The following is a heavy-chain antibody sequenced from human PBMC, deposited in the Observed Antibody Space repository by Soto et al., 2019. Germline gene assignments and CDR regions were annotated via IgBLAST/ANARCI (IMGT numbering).Heavy chain of an antibody. CDR2: TYFRSRWYN. Sequence: SPSLSLTCAISGDSVSSNTAAWHWIRQSPSRGLEWLGRTYFRSRWYNDYAVSVKSRITINADTSKHQFSLHLNSVSPEDTAVYYCARDLESGXSNYYYYMDVWGNGTTVTVSS. CDR3: ARDLESGXSNYYYYMDV. J-gene: IGHJ6*03. D-gene: IGHD5-12*01. CDR1: GDSVSSNTAA. V-gene: IGHV6-1*01.